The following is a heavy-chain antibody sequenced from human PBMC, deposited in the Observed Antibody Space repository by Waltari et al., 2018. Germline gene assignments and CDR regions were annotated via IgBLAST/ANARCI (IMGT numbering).Heavy chain of an antibody. CDR2: IIPIFGTA. CDR3: ASAAYGQLGFDP. CDR1: GGAFSSYA. D-gene: IGHD2-2*01. V-gene: IGHV1-69*12. Sequence: QVQLVQSGAEVTKPGSYVQVSCKASGGAFSSYAISWVRQAPGQVLEWMGGIIPIFGTANYAQKFQGRVKSTADESTSTAYMALRSLRSEDTAVYYCASAAYGQLGFDPWGHGTLVTVSS. J-gene: IGHJ5*02.